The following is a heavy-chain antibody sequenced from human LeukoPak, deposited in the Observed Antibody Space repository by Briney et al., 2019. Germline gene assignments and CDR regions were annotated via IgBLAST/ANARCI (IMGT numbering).Heavy chain of an antibody. Sequence: PSEPLSLTCSVSNYSISNSFYWGWLRKPPGKGLEWIGSIYRSGSTFYNPSLKSRVTISLDTSKNQFSLKLSSVTAADTAVYICARGTYGYYMDVGGKGTTVTVSS. CDR2: IYRSGST. D-gene: IGHD4-17*01. V-gene: IGHV4-38-2*02. CDR3: ARGTYGYYMDV. J-gene: IGHJ6*03. CDR1: NYSISNSFY.